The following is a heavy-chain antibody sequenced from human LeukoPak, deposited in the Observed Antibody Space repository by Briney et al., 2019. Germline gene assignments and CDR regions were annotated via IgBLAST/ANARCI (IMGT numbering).Heavy chain of an antibody. CDR3: ARRYCGSPSCVNWFDP. V-gene: IGHV3-74*01. CDR2: INGDGSST. J-gene: IGHJ5*02. D-gene: IGHD2-2*01. CDR1: GFTFSSYW. Sequence: GGSPRLSCAASGFTFSSYWMYWVRQAPGKGLVWVSRINGDGSSTSYADSVKGRFTISGDNAKNTLFLQMNSLRAEDTAVYYCARRYCGSPSCVNWFDPWGQGALVTVSS.